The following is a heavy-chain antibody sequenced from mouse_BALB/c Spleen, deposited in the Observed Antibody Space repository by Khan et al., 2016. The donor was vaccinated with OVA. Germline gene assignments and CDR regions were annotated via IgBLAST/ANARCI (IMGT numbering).Heavy chain of an antibody. V-gene: IGHV1-4*01. CDR1: GYTFTIYT. D-gene: IGHD2-13*01. CDR2: INPSNGYT. CDR3: VRDGDYDRDYGWFAY. Sequence: QVQLQQSGAELARPGASVKMSCKASGYTFTIYTIHWIKKRPGQGLEWIGYINPSNGYTNYNQKFKDKAILTTDKSSTTAYLQLSSLTSDDSAVFNCVRDGDYDRDYGWFAYWGQGTLVTVSA. J-gene: IGHJ3*01.